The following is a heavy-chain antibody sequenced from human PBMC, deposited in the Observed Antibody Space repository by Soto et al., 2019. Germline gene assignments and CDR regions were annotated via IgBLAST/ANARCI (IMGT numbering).Heavy chain of an antibody. V-gene: IGHV4-4*07. CDR1: GGTISGYY. D-gene: IGHD2-2*01. J-gene: IGHJ5*02. Sequence: QVHLQESGPGLVKPSETLSLTCSVSGGTISGYYWTWIRQPAGKGLEWIWRIYSSGNTKYYPSLPRRVTMSLDTSNNQFSLRLTSVTAADTAVYYCARGQRVSDWFDPWSQGTLVTVSS. CDR2: IYSSGNT. CDR3: ARGQRVSDWFDP.